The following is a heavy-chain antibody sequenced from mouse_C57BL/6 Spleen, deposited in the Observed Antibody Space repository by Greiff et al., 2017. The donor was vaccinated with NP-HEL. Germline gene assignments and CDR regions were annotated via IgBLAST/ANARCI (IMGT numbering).Heavy chain of an antibody. J-gene: IGHJ2*01. V-gene: IGHV1-64*01. CDR1: GYTFTSYW. CDR3: ARVTTVVAYYFDY. CDR2: IHPNSGST. Sequence: QVQLQQPGAELVKPGASVKLSCTASGYTFTSYWMHWVKQRPGQGLEWIGMIHPNSGSTYYNEKFKSKATLTVDKSSSTAYMQLSSLTSEDSAVYYCARVTTVVAYYFDYWGQGTTLTVSS. D-gene: IGHD1-1*01.